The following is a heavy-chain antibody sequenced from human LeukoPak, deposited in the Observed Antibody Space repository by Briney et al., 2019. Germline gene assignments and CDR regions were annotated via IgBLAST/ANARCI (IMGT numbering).Heavy chain of an antibody. CDR2: MIPNSGNT. D-gene: IGHD1-1*01. CDR1: GYTFTSCD. CDR3: AREYNWNVNWFDP. V-gene: IGHV1-8*01. J-gene: IGHJ5*02. Sequence: ASVKVSCKVSGYTFTSCDIHWLRQVAGQGLEWMGWMIPNSGNTAYAEKFQGRVTMTRNTSISTAYMELSSLRSDDTAVYYCAREYNWNVNWFDPWGQGTLVTVSS.